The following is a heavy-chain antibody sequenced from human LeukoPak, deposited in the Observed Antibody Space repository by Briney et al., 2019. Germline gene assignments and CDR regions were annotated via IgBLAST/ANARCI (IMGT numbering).Heavy chain of an antibody. V-gene: IGHV3-64D*06. CDR2: ISSIGGST. D-gene: IGHD1-26*01. J-gene: IGHJ4*02. CDR1: GFTFSSYA. CDR3: VKENSENYYGGGDY. Sequence: GGSLRLSCSASGFTFSSYAMHWVRQAPGKGLEYVSAISSIGGSTYYADSVKGRFTISRDNSKNTLYLQMSALRAEDTAVYYCVKENSENYYGGGDYWGQGTLVTVSS.